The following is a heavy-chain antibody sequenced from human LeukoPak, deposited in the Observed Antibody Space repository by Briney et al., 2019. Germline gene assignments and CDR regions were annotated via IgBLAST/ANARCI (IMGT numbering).Heavy chain of an antibody. CDR2: IYYSGST. V-gene: IGHV4-59*08. CDR3: ARQLGGSEYFDY. D-gene: IGHD1-26*01. Sequence: SETLSLTCTVSVGSLSIYYWSWIRQPPGKGLEWIGYIYYSGSTSYNPSLKSRVTISVDTSKNQFSLKLSSVTAADTAVYYCARQLGGSEYFDYWGQGTLVTVSS. CDR1: VGSLSIYY. J-gene: IGHJ4*02.